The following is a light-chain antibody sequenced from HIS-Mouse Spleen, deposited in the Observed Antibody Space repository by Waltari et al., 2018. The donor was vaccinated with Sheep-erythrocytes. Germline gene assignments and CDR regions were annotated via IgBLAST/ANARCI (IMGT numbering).Light chain of an antibody. CDR2: EVS. Sequence: DIVMTQTPLSLSVTPGQPASISCKSSQSLLHRDGKTYLYWYLQKPGQSPQFLIYEVSSRFSEGPDKFSGGGSGTEFTLKSSRVEAEDVRVYYCVQGIHLRSWTFGQGTKVEIK. J-gene: IGKJ1*01. V-gene: IGKV2-29*03. CDR3: VQGIHLRSWT. CDR1: QSLLHRDGKTY.